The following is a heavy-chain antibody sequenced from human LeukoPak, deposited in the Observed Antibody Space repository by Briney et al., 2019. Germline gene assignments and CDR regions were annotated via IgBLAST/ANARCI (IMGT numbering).Heavy chain of an antibody. CDR3: ARDGDIVVVPAASRPHY. CDR1: GYTFTSYG. CDR2: ISAYNGNT. D-gene: IGHD2-2*01. V-gene: IGHV1-18*01. Sequence: ASVKVSCKASGYTFTSYGISWVRQAPGQGLEWMGRISAYNGNTNYAQKLQGRVTMTTDTSTSTAYMELRSLRSDDTAVYYCARDGDIVVVPAASRPHYWGQGTLVTVSS. J-gene: IGHJ4*02.